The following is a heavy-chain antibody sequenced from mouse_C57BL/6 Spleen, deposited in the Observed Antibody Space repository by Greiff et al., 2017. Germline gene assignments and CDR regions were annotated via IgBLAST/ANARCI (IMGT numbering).Heavy chain of an antibody. J-gene: IGHJ2*01. CDR3: ARSVYYDYDADFDY. CDR1: GYAFSSSW. Sequence: VQLQQSGPELVKPGASVKISCKASGYAFSSSWMNWVKQRPGKGLEWIGRIYPGDGDTNYNGKFKGKATLTADKSSSTAYMQLSSLTSEDSAVYFCARSVYYDYDADFDYWGQGTTLTVSS. V-gene: IGHV1-82*01. D-gene: IGHD2-4*01. CDR2: IYPGDGDT.